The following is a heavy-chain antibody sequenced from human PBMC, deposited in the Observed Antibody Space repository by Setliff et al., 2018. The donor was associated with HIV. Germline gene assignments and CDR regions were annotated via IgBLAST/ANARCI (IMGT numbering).Heavy chain of an antibody. CDR1: GFTFSNSE. J-gene: IGHJ4*02. D-gene: IGHD3-3*01. CDR3: ARWRWQQSEFDC. V-gene: IGHV3-48*03. Sequence: HPGGSLRLSCAASGFTFSNSEMNWVRQAPGKGLEWLSYISSSGSTIYYADSVKGRFTISRDNTKNSLYLQMNSLGAEDTAVYYCARWRWQQSEFDCWGQGTLVTVSS. CDR2: ISSSGSTI.